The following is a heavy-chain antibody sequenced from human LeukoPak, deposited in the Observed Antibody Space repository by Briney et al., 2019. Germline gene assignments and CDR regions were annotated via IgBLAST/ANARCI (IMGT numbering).Heavy chain of an antibody. V-gene: IGHV3-48*02. CDR1: GFTFSSYE. CDR3: AREGIDGYNYFDY. D-gene: IGHD5-24*01. J-gene: IGHJ4*02. CDR2: ISTSSSTI. Sequence: GGSLRLSCAASGFTFSSYEMNWVRHAPGKGLEWISYISTSSSTIYYADSMKGRFTISRDNAKNSLYLQMNSLRDEDTAVYYCAREGIDGYNYFDYWGQGTLVTVSS.